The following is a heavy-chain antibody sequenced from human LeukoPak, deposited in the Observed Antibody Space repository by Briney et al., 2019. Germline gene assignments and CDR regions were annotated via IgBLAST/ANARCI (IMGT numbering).Heavy chain of an antibody. J-gene: IGHJ4*02. D-gene: IGHD6-19*01. CDR1: GFTVSSNY. CDR2: IYTGGST. CDR3: AGDSVGYARGWYVLDY. Sequence: GGSLRLSCAASGFTVSSNYMSWVRQAPGKGLEWVSVIYTGGSTYYADSVKGRFTISRDNSKNTLYLQMNSLRAEDTAVYYCAGDSVGYARGWYVLDYWGQGTLVTVSS. V-gene: IGHV3-53*01.